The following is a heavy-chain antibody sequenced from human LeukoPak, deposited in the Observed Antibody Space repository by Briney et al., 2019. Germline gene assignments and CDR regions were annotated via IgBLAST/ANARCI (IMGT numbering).Heavy chain of an antibody. CDR3: AREASNDYYLHWFDP. D-gene: IGHD2-21*02. CDR1: GGTFSSYA. Sequence: RSSVKVSCKASGGTFSSYAISWVRQAPGQGLEWMGGIIPIFGTANYAQKFQGRVTITTDESTSTAYMELSSLRSEDTAVYYCAREASNDYYLHWFDPWGQGTLVTVSS. CDR2: IIPIFGTA. J-gene: IGHJ5*02. V-gene: IGHV1-69*05.